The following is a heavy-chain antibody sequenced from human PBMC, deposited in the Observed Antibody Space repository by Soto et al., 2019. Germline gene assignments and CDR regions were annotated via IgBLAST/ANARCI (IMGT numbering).Heavy chain of an antibody. CDR2: INHSGST. Sequence: SETLSLTCAVYGGSFSGYYWSWIRQPPGKGLEWIGEINHSGSTNYSPSLKSRVTISVDTSKNQFSLKLSSVTAADTAVYYCARKRGYSYGYPFGYWGQGTLVTVSS. V-gene: IGHV4-34*01. CDR1: GGSFSGYY. J-gene: IGHJ4*02. CDR3: ARKRGYSYGYPFGY. D-gene: IGHD5-18*01.